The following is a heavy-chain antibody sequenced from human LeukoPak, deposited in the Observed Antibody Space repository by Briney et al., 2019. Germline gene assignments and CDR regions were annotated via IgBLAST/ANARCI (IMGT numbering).Heavy chain of an antibody. J-gene: IGHJ4*02. CDR3: ATDESRYGDYGPPYFDY. D-gene: IGHD4-17*01. CDR1: GYTFTSYY. CDR2: INPSGGST. Sequence: ASVKVSCRASGYTFTSYYRHGVRQAPGQGLEWMGIINPSGGSTTYAQKFQGRVNMTRDTSTSIAYMEVSSLRSEDTAVYYCATDESRYGDYGPPYFDYWGQGTLVTVSS. V-gene: IGHV1-46*01.